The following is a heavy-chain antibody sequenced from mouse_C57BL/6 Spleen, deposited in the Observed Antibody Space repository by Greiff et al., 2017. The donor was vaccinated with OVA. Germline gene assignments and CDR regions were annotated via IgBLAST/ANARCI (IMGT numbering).Heavy chain of an antibody. CDR3: ARKGSGTVYFDY. Sequence: QVQLKQPGAELVRPGSSVKLSCKASGYTFTSYWMDWVKQRPGQGLEWIGNIYPSDSETHYNQKFKDKATLTVDKSSSTAYMQLSSLTSEDSAVYYCARKGSGTVYFDYWGQGTTLTVSS. CDR1: GYTFTSYW. J-gene: IGHJ2*01. D-gene: IGHD3-3*01. CDR2: IYPSDSET. V-gene: IGHV1-61*01.